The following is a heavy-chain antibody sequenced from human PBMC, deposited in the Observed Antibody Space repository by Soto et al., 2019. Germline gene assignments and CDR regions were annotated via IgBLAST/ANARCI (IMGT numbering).Heavy chain of an antibody. CDR3: ARDDRDCSGGSCTTDY. Sequence: QVQLVESGGGVVQPGRSLRLSCAASGFTFSSYGMHWVRQAPGKGLEWVAVIWYDGSNKYYADSVKGRFTISRDNSKNTLYLQMNSLRAEDTAVYYCARDDRDCSGGSCTTDYWGQGTLVTVSS. D-gene: IGHD2-15*01. J-gene: IGHJ4*02. CDR2: IWYDGSNK. CDR1: GFTFSSYG. V-gene: IGHV3-33*01.